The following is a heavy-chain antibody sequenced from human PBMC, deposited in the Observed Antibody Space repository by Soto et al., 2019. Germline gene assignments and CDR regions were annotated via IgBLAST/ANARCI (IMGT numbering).Heavy chain of an antibody. CDR2: IYHSGST. D-gene: IGHD6-13*01. CDR3: ASGIAAAGTYWFDP. V-gene: IGHV4-30-2*01. J-gene: IGHJ5*02. Sequence: SETLSLTCAVSGGSISSGGYSWSWIRQPPGKGLDLIGYIYHSGSTYYNPSLKSRVTISVDRSKNQFSLKLSSVTAADTAVYYCASGIAAAGTYWFDPGGQGTLVTVSS. CDR1: GGSISSGGYS.